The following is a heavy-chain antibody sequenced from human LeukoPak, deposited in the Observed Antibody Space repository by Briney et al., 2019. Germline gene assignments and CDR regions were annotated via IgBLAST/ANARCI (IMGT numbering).Heavy chain of an antibody. V-gene: IGHV3-48*01. J-gene: IGHJ4*02. CDR3: ARGFVAAWDYFDY. D-gene: IGHD2-15*01. Sequence: PGGSLRLSCAASGFTFISYSMNWARQAPGKGLEWVSYISSSSRTIYYADSVKGRFSISRDNAKNSLYLQMNSLRAEDTAVYYCARGFVAAWDYFDYWGQGTLVTVSS. CDR1: GFTFISYS. CDR2: ISSSSRTI.